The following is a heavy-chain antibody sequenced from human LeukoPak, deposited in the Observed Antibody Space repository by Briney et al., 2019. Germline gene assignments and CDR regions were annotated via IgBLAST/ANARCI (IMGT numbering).Heavy chain of an antibody. J-gene: IGHJ4*02. V-gene: IGHV4-59*01. CDR3: ARVDDSSGYSTFQIDY. Sequence: PSETLSLTCTVSGGSISSYYWSWIRQPPGKGLEWIGYIYYSGSTNYNPSFKSRVTISVDTSKNQFSLKLSSVTAADTAVYYCARVDDSSGYSTFQIDYWGQGTLVTVSS. CDR2: IYYSGST. D-gene: IGHD3-22*01. CDR1: GGSISSYY.